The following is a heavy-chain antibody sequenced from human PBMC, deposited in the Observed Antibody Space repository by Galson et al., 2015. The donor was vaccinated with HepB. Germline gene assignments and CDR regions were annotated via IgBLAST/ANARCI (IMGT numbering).Heavy chain of an antibody. CDR3: AKEYYDSSGYG. D-gene: IGHD3-22*01. Sequence: SLRLSCAASGFTFSSYGMHWVRQAPGKGLEWVAVISYDGSNKYYADSVKGRFTISRDNSKNTLYLQTNSLRAEDTAVYYCAKEYYDSSGYGWGQGTLVTVSS. CDR2: ISYDGSNK. J-gene: IGHJ4*02. V-gene: IGHV3-30*18. CDR1: GFTFSSYG.